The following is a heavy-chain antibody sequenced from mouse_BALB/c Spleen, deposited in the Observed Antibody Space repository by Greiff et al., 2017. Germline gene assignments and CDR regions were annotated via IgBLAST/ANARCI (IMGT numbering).Heavy chain of an antibody. V-gene: IGHV1-54*01. CDR2: INPGSGGT. D-gene: IGHD2-4*01. J-gene: IGHJ4*01. Sequence: VQLQQSGAELVRPGTSVKVSCKASGYAFTNYLIEWVKQRPGQGLEWIGVINPGSGGTNYNEKFKGKATLTADKSSSTAYMQLSSLTSDDSAVYFCARRGISDYEVGAMDYWGQGTSVTVSS. CDR1: GYAFTNYL. CDR3: ARRGISDYEVGAMDY.